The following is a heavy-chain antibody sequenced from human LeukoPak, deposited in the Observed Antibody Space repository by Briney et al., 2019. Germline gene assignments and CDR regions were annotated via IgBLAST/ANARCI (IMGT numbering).Heavy chain of an antibody. CDR1: GFTFSSCW. CDR3: ARATLGYSGGWYDY. CDR2: ISSDGSST. Sequence: GGSLRLSCAASGFTFSSCWMHWVRQAPGKGLVWVSRISSDGSSTTYADSVKGRFTISRDNAKNTLYLQMNSLRAEDTAVYYCARATLGYSGGWYDYWGQGALVTVSS. D-gene: IGHD6-19*01. V-gene: IGHV3-74*03. J-gene: IGHJ4*02.